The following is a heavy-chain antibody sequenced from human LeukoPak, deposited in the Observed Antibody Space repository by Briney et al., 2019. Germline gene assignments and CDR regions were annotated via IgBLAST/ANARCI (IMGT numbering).Heavy chain of an antibody. V-gene: IGHV3-30*18. D-gene: IGHD4-23*01. Sequence: GGSLRLSCAASGFTFSSYGMHWVRQAPGKGLEWVAVISFDATNKYYADTVKGRFTISRDNSKNTLYLQMNSLRAEDTAVYYCAKNMGYGGNSAFDIWGQGTMVTVSS. CDR1: GFTFSSYG. CDR2: ISFDATNK. J-gene: IGHJ3*02. CDR3: AKNMGYGGNSAFDI.